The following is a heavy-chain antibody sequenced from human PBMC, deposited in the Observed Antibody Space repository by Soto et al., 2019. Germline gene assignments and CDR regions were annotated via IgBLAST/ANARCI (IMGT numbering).Heavy chain of an antibody. Sequence: GASVKVSCKASGGTFSSYAISWVRQAPGQGLEWMGGIIPNFGTANYAQKFQGRVTNTADESTSTAYMELSSLRFEDTAVYYCARELLRQWLPRDAFDIWGQGTMVTVSS. D-gene: IGHD6-19*01. CDR2: IIPNFGTA. CDR1: GGTFSSYA. CDR3: ARELLRQWLPRDAFDI. J-gene: IGHJ3*02. V-gene: IGHV1-69*13.